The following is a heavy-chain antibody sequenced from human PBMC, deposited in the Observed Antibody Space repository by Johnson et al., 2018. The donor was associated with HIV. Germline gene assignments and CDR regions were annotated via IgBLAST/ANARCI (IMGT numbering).Heavy chain of an antibody. Sequence: VQLVESGGGVVQPGGSLRLSCAASGFTVSRNYMSWVRQAPGKGLEWVSGISWNSGSIGYADSVKGRFTISRDNAKNSLYLQMNSLRAEDTALYYCAKARGGNYDAFDIWGQGTMVTVSS. V-gene: IGHV3-9*01. D-gene: IGHD4-23*01. CDR1: GFTVSRNY. J-gene: IGHJ3*02. CDR2: ISWNSGSI. CDR3: AKARGGNYDAFDI.